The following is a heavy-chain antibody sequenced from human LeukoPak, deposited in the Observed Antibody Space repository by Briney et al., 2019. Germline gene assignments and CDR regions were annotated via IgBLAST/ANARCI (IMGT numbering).Heavy chain of an antibody. CDR1: GGSFIGYY. V-gene: IGHV4-34*01. CDR3: ARGRSTVAFDY. Sequence: PSETLSLTCAVYGGSFIGYYWSWIRQPPGKGLEWVGEINHSGSNNYNPSLKSRVTISVDTSKNQFSLKLSSVTAADTAVYYCARGRSTVAFDYWGQGTLVTVSS. J-gene: IGHJ4*02. CDR2: INHSGSN. D-gene: IGHD4-23*01.